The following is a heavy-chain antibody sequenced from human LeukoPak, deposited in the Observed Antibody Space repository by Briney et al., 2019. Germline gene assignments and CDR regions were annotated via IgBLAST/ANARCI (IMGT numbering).Heavy chain of an antibody. CDR1: GSTFGDYD. CDR3: ARAYSSGWYANAFDI. J-gene: IGHJ3*02. Sequence: PGGSLRLSCAASGSTFGDYDMHWVRQPTGKGLEWVSAIRSIGDRFYSGSVKGRFTISRENANNTLYLQMNSLRVGDTAVYYCARAYSSGWYANAFDIWGQGTMVIVSS. V-gene: IGHV3-13*01. CDR2: IRSIGDR. D-gene: IGHD6-19*01.